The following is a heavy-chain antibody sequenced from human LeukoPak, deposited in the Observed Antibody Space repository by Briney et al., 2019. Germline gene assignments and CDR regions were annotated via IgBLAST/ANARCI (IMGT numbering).Heavy chain of an antibody. Sequence: PGGSLRLSCEASGFRFRDFVMHWVRQAPGKGLEWVAVIWSDGSLKFFADSVKGRFSRSRDNSKNTLDLQMNSLRVEDTAVYYCVKEIRIGFGVFDTWGQGTVVTVSS. J-gene: IGHJ3*02. CDR2: IWSDGSLK. CDR3: VKEIRIGFGVFDT. V-gene: IGHV3-33*06. D-gene: IGHD2-15*01. CDR1: GFRFRDFV.